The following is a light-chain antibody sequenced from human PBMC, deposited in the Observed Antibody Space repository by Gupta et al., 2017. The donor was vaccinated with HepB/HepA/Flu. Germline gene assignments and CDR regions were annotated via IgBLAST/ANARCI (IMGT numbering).Light chain of an antibody. CDR3: SSYTTSSTGV. J-gene: IGLJ3*02. CDR1: SSDVGGYKY. CDR2: DVS. Sequence: QSALTQPASVSGSPGQLITISCTGTSSDVGGYKYVSWYQQHPGKAPKLMIYDVSNRPSGVSNRVAASKSGNTDSINISGLQAEDEADYDCSSYTTSSTGVFGGGTKVTVL. V-gene: IGLV2-14*01.